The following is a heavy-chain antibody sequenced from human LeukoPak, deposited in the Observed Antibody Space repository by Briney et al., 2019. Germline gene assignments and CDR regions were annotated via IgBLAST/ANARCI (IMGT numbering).Heavy chain of an antibody. CDR3: ARVGGLAFDI. V-gene: IGHV3-74*01. CDR1: GFTFSSYW. D-gene: IGHD3-16*01. CDR2: ISGDGSST. J-gene: IGHJ3*02. Sequence: GGSLRLSCAASGFTFSSYWMHWVRQTPGKGLVWVSRISGDGSSTTYAESVKGRFTISRDNAKNSLYLQMNSLRAEDTAVYYCARVGGLAFDIWGQGTMVTVSS.